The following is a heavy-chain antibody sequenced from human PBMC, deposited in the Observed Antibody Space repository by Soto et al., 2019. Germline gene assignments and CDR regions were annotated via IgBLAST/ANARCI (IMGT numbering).Heavy chain of an antibody. D-gene: IGHD6-19*01. Sequence: GGSLRLSCAASGFTFSSYGMHWVRQAPGKGLEGVAVISYDGSNTYYGDTVKGRFTISRDNSKNTLSLQMNSLRAEDTAVYYCAKDGDVYSSGWYAPSLDYWGQGTLVTVSS. J-gene: IGHJ4*02. V-gene: IGHV3-30*18. CDR3: AKDGDVYSSGWYAPSLDY. CDR1: GFTFSSYG. CDR2: ISYDGSNT.